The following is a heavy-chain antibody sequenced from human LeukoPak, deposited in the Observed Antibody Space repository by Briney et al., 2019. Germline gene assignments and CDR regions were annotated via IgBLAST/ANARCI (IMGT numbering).Heavy chain of an antibody. CDR3: ARGLGWYDY. V-gene: IGHV4-61*02. D-gene: IGHD6-19*01. Sequence: SETLSLTCTVSGGSISSGSYYWSWIPQPAGMGLEWIGRIYTSGSTNYNPSLKSRVTISVDTSKNQFSLKLSSVTAADTAVYYCARGLGWYDYWGQGTLVTVSS. J-gene: IGHJ4*02. CDR1: GGSISSGSYY. CDR2: IYTSGST.